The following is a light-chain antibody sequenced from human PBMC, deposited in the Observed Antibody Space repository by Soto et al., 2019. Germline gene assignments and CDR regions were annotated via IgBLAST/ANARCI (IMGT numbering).Light chain of an antibody. CDR3: NSHTSSNTRV. Sequence: QSVLTQPRSVSGSPGQSFPISCTGTSSDVGDYDYVSWYQQHPGKAPKHMIDDVSKRPSGVPERFSGSKSGNTASLTISGLQADDEADYYCNSHTSSNTRVFGTGTNGTVL. V-gene: IGLV2-11*01. J-gene: IGLJ1*01. CDR2: DVS. CDR1: SSDVGDYDY.